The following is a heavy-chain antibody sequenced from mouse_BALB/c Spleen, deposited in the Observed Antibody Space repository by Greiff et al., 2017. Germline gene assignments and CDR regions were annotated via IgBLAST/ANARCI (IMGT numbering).Heavy chain of an antibody. CDR1: GYAFTNYL. D-gene: IGHD4-1*01. CDR3: ARGKLGRLDY. Sequence: VQLQQSGAELVRPGTSVKVSCKASGYAFTNYLIEWVKQRPGQGLEWIGVINPGSGGTNYNEKFKGKATLTADKSSSTAYMQLSSLTSDDSAVYFCARGKLGRLDYWGQGTTLTVSS. J-gene: IGHJ2*01. V-gene: IGHV1-54*03. CDR2: INPGSGGT.